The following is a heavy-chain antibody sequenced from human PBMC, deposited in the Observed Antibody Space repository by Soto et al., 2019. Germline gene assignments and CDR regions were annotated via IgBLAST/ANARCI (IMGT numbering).Heavy chain of an antibody. D-gene: IGHD4-4*01. CDR2: ISYDGSNK. V-gene: IGHV3-30-3*01. J-gene: IGHJ2*01. CDR3: ARPLWRDDYNWGYFDL. Sequence: QVQLVESGGGVVQPGRSLRLSCAASGFTFSSYAMHWVRQAPGKGLEWVAVISYDGSNKYYADSVKGRFTISRDNSKNTLYRQMNSLRLYVTAVYYCARPLWRDDYNWGYFDLGGRVTLGTVSS. CDR1: GFTFSSYA.